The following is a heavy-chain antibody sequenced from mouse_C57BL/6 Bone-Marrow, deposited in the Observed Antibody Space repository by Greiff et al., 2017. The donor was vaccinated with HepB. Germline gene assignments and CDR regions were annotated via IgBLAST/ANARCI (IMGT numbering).Heavy chain of an antibody. Sequence: VHLVESGPGLVQPSQSLSITCTVSGFSLTSYGVHWVRQSPGKGLEWLGVIWSGGSTDYNAAFISRLSISKDNSKSQVFFKMNSLQADDTAIYYCARKGLLWYFWYFDVWGTGTTVTVSS. CDR1: GFSLTSYG. J-gene: IGHJ1*03. D-gene: IGHD2-1*01. V-gene: IGHV2-2*01. CDR2: IWSGGST. CDR3: ARKGLLWYFWYFDV.